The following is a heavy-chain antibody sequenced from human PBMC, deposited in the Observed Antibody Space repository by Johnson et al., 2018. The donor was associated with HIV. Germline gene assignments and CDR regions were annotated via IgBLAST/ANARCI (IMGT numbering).Heavy chain of an antibody. V-gene: IGHV3-30*03. J-gene: IGHJ3*02. CDR1: GFTFSSYG. CDR3: ARGQAAAGGEAFDI. Sequence: QVQLVESGGGVVQPGRSLRLSCAASGFTFSSYGMHWVRQAPGKGLEWVAVISYDGSDKYYADSVKGRFTISRDNAKNTLYLQMTSLRAEDTAVYYCARGQAAAGGEAFDIWGQGTMVTVSS. D-gene: IGHD6-13*01. CDR2: ISYDGSDK.